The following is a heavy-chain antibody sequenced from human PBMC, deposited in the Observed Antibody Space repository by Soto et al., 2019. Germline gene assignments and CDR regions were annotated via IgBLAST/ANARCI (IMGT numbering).Heavy chain of an antibody. D-gene: IGHD3-10*01. Sequence: WETLSLTCTVSGGSVSSGDYFWSWLRQSPGKRLEWIAYIYYSGSTNYNPSLKSRATISVDTSKSQVSLTLTSMTAADAALYYCARSPNYYYYGFDVWGQGTAVTVSS. J-gene: IGHJ6*02. V-gene: IGHV4-61*08. CDR1: GGSVSSGDYF. CDR3: ARSPNYYYYGFDV. CDR2: IYYSGST.